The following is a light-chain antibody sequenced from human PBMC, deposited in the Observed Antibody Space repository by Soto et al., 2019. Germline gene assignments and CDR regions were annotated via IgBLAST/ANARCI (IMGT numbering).Light chain of an antibody. J-gene: IGKJ1*01. CDR3: QQYNSYSRT. CDR1: QSISSW. CDR2: KAS. Sequence: DIQMTQSVSTLSASVGDRVTITCRASQSISSWLAWYQKKPGKAPKLLIYKASTLESGVPSRFSGSGSGTEFTLTISSLQPDDFAIYYCQQYNSYSRTFGQGTKVDIK. V-gene: IGKV1-5*03.